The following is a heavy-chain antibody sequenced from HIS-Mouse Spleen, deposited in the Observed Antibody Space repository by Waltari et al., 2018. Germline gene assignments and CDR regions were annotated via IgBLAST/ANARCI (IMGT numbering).Heavy chain of an antibody. CDR2: ISGRGGST. CDR3: AKVGRSAYSSGWYAFDI. J-gene: IGHJ3*02. CDR1: GFTFSSYA. V-gene: IGHV3-23*01. D-gene: IGHD6-19*01. Sequence: EVQLLESGGGLVQPGGSLRLSCAASGFTFSSYAMSWVRQAPGKGLEWVSAISGRGGSTYYADSVKGRFTISRDNSKNTLYLQMNSLRAEDTAVYYCAKVGRSAYSSGWYAFDIWGQGTMVTVSS.